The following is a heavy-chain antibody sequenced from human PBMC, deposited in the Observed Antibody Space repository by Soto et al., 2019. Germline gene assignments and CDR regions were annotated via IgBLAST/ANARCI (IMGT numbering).Heavy chain of an antibody. CDR1: GFTFSSYA. J-gene: IGHJ1*01. CDR2: ISGSGGST. D-gene: IGHD4-17*01. Sequence: GGSLRLSCAASGFTFSSYAMSWVRQAPGKGLEWVSAISGSGGSTYYADSVKGRFTISRDNSKNTLYLQMNSLRAEDTAVYYCAKSGLPGVYGGNFQHWGQGTLVTVSS. CDR3: AKSGLPGVYGGNFQH. V-gene: IGHV3-23*01.